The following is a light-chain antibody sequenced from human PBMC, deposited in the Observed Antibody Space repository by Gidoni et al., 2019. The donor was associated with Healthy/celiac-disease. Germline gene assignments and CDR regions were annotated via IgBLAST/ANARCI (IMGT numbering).Light chain of an antibody. Sequence: SYVLTQPPSVAVAPGQTARSTCVGNNIGNKIVHWYQQKPGQAPVLVVYDDSDRPSGIPERFSGSNSVNTATLTISRVEAGDEADYYCQVWDSSSDHPYVFGTGTKVTVL. V-gene: IGLV3-21*02. CDR3: QVWDSSSDHPYV. J-gene: IGLJ1*01. CDR2: DDS. CDR1: NIGNKI.